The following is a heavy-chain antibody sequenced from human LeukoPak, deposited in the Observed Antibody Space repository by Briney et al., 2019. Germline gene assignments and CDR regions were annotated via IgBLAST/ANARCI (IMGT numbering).Heavy chain of an antibody. J-gene: IGHJ4*02. Sequence: SETLSLTCTVSGGSISSSSYYWGWIRQTPGKGLEWIGSSYYSGSTSYNPSLKSRVTISVDTSKTQFSLRLSSVTAADTAVYYCERHDYNILSFDYWGQGTLVTVSS. V-gene: IGHV4-39*01. CDR1: GGSISSSSYY. CDR3: ERHDYNILSFDY. D-gene: IGHD3-9*01. CDR2: SYYSGST.